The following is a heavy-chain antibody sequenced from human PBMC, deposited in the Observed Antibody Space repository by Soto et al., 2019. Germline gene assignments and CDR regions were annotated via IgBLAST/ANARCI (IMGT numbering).Heavy chain of an antibody. V-gene: IGHV3-48*01. Sequence: EVQLVESGGGLVQPGGSLRLSCAASGFTFSSYSMNWVRQAPGKGLEWVSYISSSSSTIYYADSVKGRFTISRDNAKNSMDLQMNRLRAGDTAVYYCARHPERIAEIGWFDPWGQGTLVTVSS. CDR3: ARHPERIAEIGWFDP. CDR2: ISSSSSTI. CDR1: GFTFSSYS. D-gene: IGHD6-13*01. J-gene: IGHJ5*02.